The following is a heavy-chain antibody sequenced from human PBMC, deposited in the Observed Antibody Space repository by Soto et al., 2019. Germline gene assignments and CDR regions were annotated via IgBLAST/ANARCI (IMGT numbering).Heavy chain of an antibody. V-gene: IGHV3-30*18. CDR2: ISYDGSNK. Sequence: VQLVESGGGVVQPGRPLRLSCAASGFTFSSYGMHWVRQAPGKGLEWVAVISYDGSNKYYADSVKGRFTISRDNSKNTLYLQMNSLRAEDTAVYYCAKDRGGGQLWYYFDYWGQGTLVTVSS. D-gene: IGHD5-18*01. J-gene: IGHJ4*02. CDR1: GFTFSSYG. CDR3: AKDRGGGQLWYYFDY.